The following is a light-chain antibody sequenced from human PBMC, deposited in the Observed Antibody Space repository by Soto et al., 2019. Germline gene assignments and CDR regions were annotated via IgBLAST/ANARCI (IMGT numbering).Light chain of an antibody. CDR1: QSISSW. J-gene: IGKJ1*01. CDR3: QQYNSYSWT. V-gene: IGKV1-5*03. CDR2: KAS. Sequence: DIQMTQSPSTLSASVGDRVTITCRASQSISSWLAWYQQKPGKAPKLLIYKASSLESGVTSRFRGSGSGTEFTLTISSLQPDDFATYYCQQYNSYSWTFGQGTKVEIK.